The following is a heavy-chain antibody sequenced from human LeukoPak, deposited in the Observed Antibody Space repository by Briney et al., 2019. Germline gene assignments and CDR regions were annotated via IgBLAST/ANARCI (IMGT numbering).Heavy chain of an antibody. CDR1: GFTFRGHW. V-gene: IGHV3-7*01. D-gene: IGHD4-11*01. CDR3: VRDATGLTN. J-gene: IGHJ4*02. Sequence: GGSLRLSCVASGFTFRGHWMNWVRQAPGQVMEWVANINTDGSGKYHVDSVQGRFTISRDNAKNSLYLQMNSLRAEDTAVYYCVRDATGLTNWGQGTLVTVSS. CDR2: INTDGSGK.